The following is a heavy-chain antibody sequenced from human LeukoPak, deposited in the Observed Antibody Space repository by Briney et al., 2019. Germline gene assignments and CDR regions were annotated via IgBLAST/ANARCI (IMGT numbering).Heavy chain of an antibody. V-gene: IGHV3-23*01. CDR1: GFTFSSYA. CDR2: LSGSGDST. Sequence: GGSLRLSCAASGFTFSSYAMSWVRQAPGNGLEWVSALSGSGDSTYYADSVKGRFTISRDNSKNTLYLQMNSLRAEDTAVYYCAKDSGSYSLDYWGQGTLVTVSS. J-gene: IGHJ4*02. CDR3: AKDSGSYSLDY. D-gene: IGHD1-26*01.